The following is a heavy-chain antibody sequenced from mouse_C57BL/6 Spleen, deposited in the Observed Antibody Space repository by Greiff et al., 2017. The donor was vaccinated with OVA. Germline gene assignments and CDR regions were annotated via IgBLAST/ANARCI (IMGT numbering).Heavy chain of an antibody. CDR3: ASRGYYYGNHGAMDY. CDR2: ISSGSSTI. D-gene: IGHD2-1*01. V-gene: IGHV5-17*01. J-gene: IGHJ4*01. Sequence: DVHLVESGGGLVKPGGSLKLSCAASGFTFSDYGMHWVRQAPEKGLEWVAYISSGSSTIYYADTVKGRFTISRDNAKNTLYLQMPSLRSEDTAMYYCASRGYYYGNHGAMDYWGQGTSVTVSS. CDR1: GFTFSDYG.